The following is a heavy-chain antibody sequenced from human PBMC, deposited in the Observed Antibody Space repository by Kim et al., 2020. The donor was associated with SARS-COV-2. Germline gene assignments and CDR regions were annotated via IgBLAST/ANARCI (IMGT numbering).Heavy chain of an antibody. CDR2: TYYTSKFNN. V-gene: IGHV6-1*01. Sequence: SQTLSLTCAISGDTVSNNSAAWNWIRQSPLRGLEWLGRTYYTSKFNNDYAVSVKSRITIIPDTSKNQFSLQLNSVTPEDSAVYFCARRTGYYGAMDVWGQGTPVSVS. CDR1: GDTVSNNSAA. J-gene: IGHJ6*02. CDR3: ARRTGYYGAMDV. D-gene: IGHD3-9*01.